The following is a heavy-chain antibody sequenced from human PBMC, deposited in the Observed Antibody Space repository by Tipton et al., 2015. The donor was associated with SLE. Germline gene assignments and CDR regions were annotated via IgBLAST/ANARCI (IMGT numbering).Heavy chain of an antibody. V-gene: IGHV4-59*08. Sequence: TLSLTCTVSGGSISSYYWSWIRQPPGKGLEWIGYIYYSGSTYYNPSLKTRVTISLDTSKNQFSLNLSSVTAADTAVYYCARWEFYVSYHYGMDVWGQGTTVTVSS. CDR2: IYYSGST. D-gene: IGHD3-16*01. CDR1: GGSISSYY. CDR3: ARWEFYVSYHYGMDV. J-gene: IGHJ6*02.